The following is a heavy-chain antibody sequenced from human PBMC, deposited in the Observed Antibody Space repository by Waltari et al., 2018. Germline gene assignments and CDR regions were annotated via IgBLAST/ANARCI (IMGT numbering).Heavy chain of an antibody. CDR3: VRGGGGHDFGALYYSSYIDV. Sequence: QVQLQESGPGLVKPSETLSLTCTVSGGSISSYYWSWIRQSPGKGLEWIGYIYYSGNTNYNPSLKSRVTISVDTSKNQFSLKLRSVTAADTAVYYCVRGGGGHDFGALYYSSYIDVWGKGTTVTVSS. CDR1: GGSISSYY. D-gene: IGHD5-12*01. V-gene: IGHV4-59*01. CDR2: IYYSGNT. J-gene: IGHJ6*03.